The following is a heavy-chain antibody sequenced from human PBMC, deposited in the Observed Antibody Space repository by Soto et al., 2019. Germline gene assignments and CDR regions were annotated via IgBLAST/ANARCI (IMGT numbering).Heavy chain of an antibody. V-gene: IGHV3-48*02. D-gene: IGHD3-22*01. J-gene: IGHJ4*02. CDR2: ISGSSTII. CDR3: ARHRDSSGYYYVYYFDL. CDR1: GFSFSSYS. Sequence: GGSLRLSCVASGFSFSSYSMSWVRQAPGKGLEWLSYISGSSTIIYYADSVKGRFTISRDNAKDSLYLQISSLRDEDTAVYYCARHRDSSGYYYVYYFDLWGQGSLVTVSS.